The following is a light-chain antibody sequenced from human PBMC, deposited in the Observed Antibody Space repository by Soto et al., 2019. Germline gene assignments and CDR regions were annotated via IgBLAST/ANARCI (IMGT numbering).Light chain of an antibody. CDR1: SSNIGSNT. V-gene: IGLV1-44*01. Sequence: QLVLTQPPSASGTPGQRVTISCSGSSSNIGSNTVNWYQQLPGTAPTLLIYYNNQRPSGVPDGFSGSQSGTSASLAISGLQSEDEAHYYCAAWDDSLYGWVFGGGTKLTVL. J-gene: IGLJ3*02. CDR3: AAWDDSLYGWV. CDR2: YNN.